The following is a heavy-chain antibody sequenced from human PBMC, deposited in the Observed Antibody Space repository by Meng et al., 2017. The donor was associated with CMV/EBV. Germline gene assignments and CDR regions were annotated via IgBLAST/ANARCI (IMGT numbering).Heavy chain of an antibody. V-gene: IGHV4-34*01. Sequence: SETLSLTCAVYGGSFSGYYRSWIRQPPGKGLEWIGEINHSGSTNYNPSLKSRVTISVDTSKNQFSLKLSSVTAADTAVYYCARGHRRGVVATPFDYWGQGTLVTVSS. D-gene: IGHD5-12*01. J-gene: IGHJ4*02. CDR3: ARGHRRGVVATPFDY. CDR1: GGSFSGYY. CDR2: INHSGST.